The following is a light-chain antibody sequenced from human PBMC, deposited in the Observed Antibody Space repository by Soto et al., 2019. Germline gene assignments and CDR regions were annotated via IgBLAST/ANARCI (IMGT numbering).Light chain of an antibody. J-gene: IGKJ1*01. Sequence: EIVLSKTLDTQAYSSGKTPYLCCXXSQSVSSSYLAWYQQKPGQAPRLLIYGASSRATGIPDRFSGSGSGTDFTLTISRLAPEDFAVYYCQQYGSSPRTFGQGTKVDIK. V-gene: IGKV3-20*01. CDR2: GAS. CDR3: QQYGSSPRT. CDR1: QSVSSSY.